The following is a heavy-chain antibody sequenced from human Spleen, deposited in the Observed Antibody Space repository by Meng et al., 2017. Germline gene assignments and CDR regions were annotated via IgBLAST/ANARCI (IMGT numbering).Heavy chain of an antibody. CDR2: IKRDGDIT. J-gene: IGHJ4*02. D-gene: IGHD3-10*01. Sequence: GESLKISCAASRFSFDDYTMHWVRQAPGKGLEWVSLIKRDGDITYYADSVKGRFTISRDNSKNTLYLQMSSLRVEDTAIYYCTKDTRGGSGSYSWGSFDVWGQGTLVTVSS. CDR3: TKDTRGGSGSYSWGSFDV. V-gene: IGHV3-43*01. CDR1: RFSFDDYT.